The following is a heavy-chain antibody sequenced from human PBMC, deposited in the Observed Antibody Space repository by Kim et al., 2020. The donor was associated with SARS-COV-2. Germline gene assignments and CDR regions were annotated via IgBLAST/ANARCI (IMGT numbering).Heavy chain of an antibody. CDR1: GGSISSSNW. J-gene: IGHJ4*02. V-gene: IGHV4-4*02. Sequence: SETLSLTCAVSGGSISSSNWWSWVRQPPGKGLEWIGEIYHSGSTNYNPSLKSRVTISVDKSKNQFSLKLSSVTAADTAVYYCARARTSGLRGVIITSSYYFDYWGQGTLVTVSS. CDR3: ARARTSGLRGVIITSSYYFDY. D-gene: IGHD3-10*01. CDR2: IYHSGST.